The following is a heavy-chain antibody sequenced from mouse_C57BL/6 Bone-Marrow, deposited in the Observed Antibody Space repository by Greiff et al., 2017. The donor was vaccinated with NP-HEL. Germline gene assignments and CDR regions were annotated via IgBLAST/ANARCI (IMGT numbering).Heavy chain of an antibody. CDR1: GFTFSSYA. J-gene: IGHJ2*01. V-gene: IGHV5-4*01. CDR2: ISDGGSYT. Sequence: EVQLVESGGGLVKPGGSLKLSCAASGFTFSSYAMSWVRQTPEKRLEWVATISDGGSYTYYPDNVKGRFTISRDNAKNNLYLQMSHLKSEDTAMYYCARSLPYYYGSSYFDYWGQGTTLTVSS. CDR3: ARSLPYYYGSSYFDY. D-gene: IGHD1-1*01.